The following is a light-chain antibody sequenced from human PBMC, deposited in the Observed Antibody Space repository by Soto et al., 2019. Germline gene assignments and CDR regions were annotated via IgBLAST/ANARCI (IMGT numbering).Light chain of an antibody. Sequence: EIVLTQSPSTLSFSPWERSTLSFLASQSVSTNYLAWYQQKPGLAPRLLIYDASSRATGISDRFSGSGSGTDFTLTISRLEPEDFAVYYCQQYGSSPLTFGGGTKVDIK. CDR1: QSVSTNY. V-gene: IGKV3D-20*01. J-gene: IGKJ4*01. CDR3: QQYGSSPLT. CDR2: DAS.